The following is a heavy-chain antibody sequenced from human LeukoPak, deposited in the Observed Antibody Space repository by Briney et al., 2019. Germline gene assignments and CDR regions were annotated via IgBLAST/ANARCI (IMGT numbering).Heavy chain of an antibody. J-gene: IGHJ3*02. CDR1: GFTFSTYY. Sequence: GGSLRLSCAASGFTFSTYYMSWVRQAPGKGLEWVSAISGSGGSTYYADSVKGRFTISRDNSKNTLYLQMNSLRAEDTAVYYCAVTYYYDSSGYWGAFDIWGQGTMVTVSS. CDR2: ISGSGGST. D-gene: IGHD3-22*01. V-gene: IGHV3-23*01. CDR3: AVTYYYDSSGYWGAFDI.